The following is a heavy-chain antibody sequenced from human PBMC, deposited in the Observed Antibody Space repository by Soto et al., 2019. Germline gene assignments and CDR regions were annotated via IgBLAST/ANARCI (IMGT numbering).Heavy chain of an antibody. D-gene: IGHD2-8*01. CDR1: GYTFSRYG. CDR2: VSGYNGDT. V-gene: IGHV1-18*01. CDR3: AKNGQPPYYYYVMDG. Sequence: QGQLVQSGPEVKKPGDSVKVSCKASGYTFSRYGISWVRQAPGQGLEWMGWVSGYNGDTKYAQKGQGRVTMTVDTSTYTAYMELSSLTSDDTAKYYCAKNGQPPYYYYVMDGCGQGTTVTFSS. J-gene: IGHJ6*02.